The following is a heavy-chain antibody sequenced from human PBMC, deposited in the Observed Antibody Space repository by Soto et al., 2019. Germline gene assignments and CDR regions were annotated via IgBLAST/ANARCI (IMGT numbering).Heavy chain of an antibody. CDR3: ARDLASGDH. CDR2: INPASGRT. J-gene: IGHJ4*02. Sequence: QVQLVQSGAEVKKPGASVKLSCRTSGSTFTHYYIHWVRQAPGQGLEWLGIINPASGRTNYAQDFQGSVTMTMAKSWTTVYMELSGLRADDTAIFSCARDLASGDHWGQGTLVIVSS. CDR1: GSTFTHYY. D-gene: IGHD3-3*02. V-gene: IGHV1-46*01.